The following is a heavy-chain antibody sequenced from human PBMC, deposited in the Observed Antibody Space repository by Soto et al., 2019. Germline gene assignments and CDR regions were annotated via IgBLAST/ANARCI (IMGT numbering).Heavy chain of an antibody. V-gene: IGHV5-10-1*01. CDR1: GYSFTSYW. Sequence: GESLKISFKGSGYSFTSYWISWVRQMPGKGLEWMGRIDPSDSYTNYSPSFQGHVTISADKSISTAYLQWSSLKASDTAMFYCARQGAAGGNYYYYGMDVWGQGTTVTVSS. CDR2: IDPSDSYT. D-gene: IGHD6-13*01. J-gene: IGHJ6*02. CDR3: ARQGAAGGNYYYYGMDV.